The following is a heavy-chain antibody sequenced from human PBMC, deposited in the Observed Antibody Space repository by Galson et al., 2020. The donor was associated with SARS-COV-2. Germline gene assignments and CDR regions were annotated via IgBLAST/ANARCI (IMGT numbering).Heavy chain of an antibody. V-gene: IGHV3-21*01. D-gene: IGHD3-10*01. J-gene: IGHJ3*02. CDR1: GFTFSSYS. Sequence: NSGGSLRLSCAASGFTFSSYSMNWVRQAPGKGLEWVSSISSSSSYIYYADSVKGRFTISRDNAKNSLYLQMNSLRAEDTAVYYCARDPSMVRGVINDAFDIWGQGTMVTVSS. CDR3: ARDPSMVRGVINDAFDI. CDR2: ISSSSSYI.